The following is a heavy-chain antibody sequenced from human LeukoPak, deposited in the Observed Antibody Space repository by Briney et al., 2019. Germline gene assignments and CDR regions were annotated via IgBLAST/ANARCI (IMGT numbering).Heavy chain of an antibody. CDR2: IYHSGNT. CDR3: ARDRNYYDSSGPPYYYSALDV. V-gene: IGHV4-59*01. D-gene: IGHD3-22*01. Sequence: SETLSLTCTVSGGSISSYYWSWIRQPPGKGLEWIGYIYHSGNTYYNPSLKSRVTISIHNSKNQFSLKVNSVTAADTAVYYCARDRNYYDSSGPPYYYSALDVWGQGTTVTVSS. J-gene: IGHJ6*02. CDR1: GGSISSYY.